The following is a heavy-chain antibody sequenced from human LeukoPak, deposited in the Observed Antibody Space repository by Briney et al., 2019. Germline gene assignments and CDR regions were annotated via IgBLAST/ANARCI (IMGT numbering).Heavy chain of an antibody. CDR1: GFTFSSYS. D-gene: IGHD2-2*01. CDR2: ISSSSSYI. J-gene: IGHJ4*02. V-gene: IGHV3-21*01. Sequence: GGSLRLSCAASGFTFSSYSMNWVRQAPGKGLEWVSSISSSSSYIYHADSVKGRFTISRDNAKNSLYLQMNSLRAEDTAVYYCARYCSSTSCSSAPFDYWGQGTLVTVSS. CDR3: ARYCSSTSCSSAPFDY.